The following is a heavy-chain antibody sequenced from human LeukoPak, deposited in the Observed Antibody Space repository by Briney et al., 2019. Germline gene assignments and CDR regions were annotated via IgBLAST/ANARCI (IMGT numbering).Heavy chain of an antibody. V-gene: IGHV3-21*01. Sequence: GGSLRLSCAASGFTFSSYSMNWVRQAPGKGLEWVSSISSSSSYIYYADSVKGRFTISRDNAKNSLYLQMNSLRAEDTAVYYCARVGPGYSSGWYGSQTDPFDIWGQGTMVTVSS. CDR2: ISSSSSYI. CDR3: ARVGPGYSSGWYGSQTDPFDI. D-gene: IGHD6-19*01. J-gene: IGHJ3*02. CDR1: GFTFSSYS.